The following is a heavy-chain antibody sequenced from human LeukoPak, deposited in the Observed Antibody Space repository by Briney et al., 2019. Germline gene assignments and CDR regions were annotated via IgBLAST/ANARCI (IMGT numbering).Heavy chain of an antibody. CDR3: ARSSYGSGVGKFDY. V-gene: IGHV3-74*01. Sequence: GGSLRLSCAASGFTFSNYWMHWLRQAPGKGLVWVSQINGDGSSTKYADSVKGRFTISSDNAKNTVFLQVNSLRAEDTAVYYCARSSYGSGVGKFDYWGQGILVTVSS. J-gene: IGHJ4*02. CDR2: INGDGSST. D-gene: IGHD3-10*01. CDR1: GFTFSNYW.